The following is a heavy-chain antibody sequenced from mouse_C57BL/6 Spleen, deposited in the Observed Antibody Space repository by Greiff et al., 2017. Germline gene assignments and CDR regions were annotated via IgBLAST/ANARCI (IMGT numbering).Heavy chain of an antibody. D-gene: IGHD2-1*01. CDR3: TRDYGNYVDAMDY. CDR1: GYAFSSSW. CDR2: IYPGDGDT. Sequence: VKLQQSGPELVKPGASVKISCKASGYAFSSSWMNWVKQRPGKGLEWIGRIYPGDGDTNYNGKFTGNAILTAHNSSNIAYMQLSSLTSENAGVYCCTRDYGNYVDAMDYWGQGTSVTVSS. J-gene: IGHJ4*01. V-gene: IGHV1-82*01.